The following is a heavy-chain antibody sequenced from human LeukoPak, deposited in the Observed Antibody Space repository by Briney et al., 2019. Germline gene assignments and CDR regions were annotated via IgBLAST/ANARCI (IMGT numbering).Heavy chain of an antibody. D-gene: IGHD3-16*01. CDR2: IHHSGYN. CDR3: ARMGSDY. V-gene: IGHV4-38-2*01. CDR1: GDAISSGNY. Sequence: RPSETLSLTCVVSGDAISSGNYWGWIRQPPEKGLEWIGNIHHSGYNNYNPSLKSRVTISVDTSKNQSSLKMKSVTAADTAVYYCARMGSDYWGQGTLVTVSS. J-gene: IGHJ4*02.